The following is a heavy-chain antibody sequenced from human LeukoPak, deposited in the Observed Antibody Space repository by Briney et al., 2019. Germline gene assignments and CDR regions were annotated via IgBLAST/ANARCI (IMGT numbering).Heavy chain of an antibody. J-gene: IGHJ6*04. CDR3: ARVQSEITMVRGVIKYYYYGMDV. D-gene: IGHD3-10*01. CDR2: ISYDGSNK. V-gene: IGHV3-30-3*01. CDR1: GFTFSSYA. Sequence: GGSLRLSCAASGFTFSSYAMHWVRQAPGKGLEWVAVISYDGSNKYYADSVKGRFTISRDNSKNTLYLQMNSLRAEDTAVYYCARVQSEITMVRGVIKYYYYGMDVWGKGTTVTVSS.